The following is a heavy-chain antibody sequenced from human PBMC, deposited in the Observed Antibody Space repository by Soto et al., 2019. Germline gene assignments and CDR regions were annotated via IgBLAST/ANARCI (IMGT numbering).Heavy chain of an antibody. J-gene: IGHJ6*01. V-gene: IGHV1-69*01. D-gene: IGHD2-2*01. CDR3: ARSQGSSTSLEIYYYYYYGMDV. Sequence: QVQLVQSGAEVKKPGSSVKVSCKASGGTFSSYAISWVRQAPGQGLEWMGGIIPISGTANYAQKFQGRVTITADESTSTAYMELSSLRSEDTAVYYCARSQGSSTSLEIYYYYYYGMDVWGQGTTVTVSP. CDR1: GGTFSSYA. CDR2: IIPISGTA.